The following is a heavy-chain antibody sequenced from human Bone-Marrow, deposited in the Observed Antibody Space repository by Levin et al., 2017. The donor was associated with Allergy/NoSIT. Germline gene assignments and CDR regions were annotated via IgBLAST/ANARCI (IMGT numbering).Heavy chain of an antibody. J-gene: IGHJ4*02. CDR2: IIPIFGTA. V-gene: IGHV1-69*13. CDR3: AGEDFDDSNTQIAQFDY. D-gene: IGHD4-17*01. Sequence: VASVKVSCKASGGSFSSYAISWVRQAPGQGLEWMGGIIPIFGTANYAQRFQGSVTITADESTSTAYMELSSLRSEDTAVYYCAGEDFDDSNTQIAQFDYWGQGTLVTVSS. CDR1: GGSFSSYA.